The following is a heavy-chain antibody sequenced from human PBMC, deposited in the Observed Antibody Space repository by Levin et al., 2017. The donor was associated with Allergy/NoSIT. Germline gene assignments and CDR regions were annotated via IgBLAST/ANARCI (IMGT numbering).Heavy chain of an antibody. CDR1: GGSISTSTYH. CDR2: IYYRGNV. J-gene: IGHJ3*02. Sequence: SETLSLTCTVSGGSISTSTYHWGWIRQPPGKGLEWIGSIYYRGNVYYSPSLESRVTLFVNTSNNHFSLKLRSVTAADTAMYYCARLFNGCPGDIWGQGTMVTVSS. CDR3: ARLFNGCPGDI. V-gene: IGHV4-39*02. D-gene: IGHD5-24*01.